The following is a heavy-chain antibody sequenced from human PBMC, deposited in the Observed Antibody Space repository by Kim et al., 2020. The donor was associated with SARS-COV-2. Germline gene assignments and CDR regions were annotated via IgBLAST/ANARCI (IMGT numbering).Heavy chain of an antibody. Sequence: ASVKVSCKASGYTFTSYAMNWVRQAPGQGLEWMGWINTNTGNPTYAQGFTGRFVFSLDTSVSTAYLQISSLKAEDTAVYYCARPGYSTYYYYGMDVWGQGTTVTVSS. CDR2: INTNTGNP. D-gene: IGHD6-13*01. CDR1: GYTFTSYA. J-gene: IGHJ6*02. CDR3: ARPGYSTYYYYGMDV. V-gene: IGHV7-4-1*02.